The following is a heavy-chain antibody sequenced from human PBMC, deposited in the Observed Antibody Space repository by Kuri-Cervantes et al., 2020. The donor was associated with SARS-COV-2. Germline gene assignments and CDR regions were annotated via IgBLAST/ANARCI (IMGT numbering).Heavy chain of an antibody. CDR1: GFTFTSYS. V-gene: IGHV3-48*02. Sequence: GGSLRLSCAASGFTFTSYSLNWVRQAPGKGLEWPSYITRSGSTLHYADSVKGRFTISRDNAKNLLFLQMNSLRDEDTAVYYCARDRGSDGGDLYFDYWGQGTLVTVSS. D-gene: IGHD1-26*01. CDR2: ITRSGSTL. CDR3: ARDRGSDGGDLYFDY. J-gene: IGHJ4*02.